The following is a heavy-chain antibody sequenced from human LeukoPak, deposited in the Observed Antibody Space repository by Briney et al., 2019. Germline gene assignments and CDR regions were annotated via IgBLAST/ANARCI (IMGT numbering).Heavy chain of an antibody. V-gene: IGHV1-69*05. CDR3: ARGKGGIVVVPADLDY. CDR1: GGTFSSYA. CDR2: IIPIFGTA. Sequence: GASVKVSCKASGGTFSSYAISWVRQAPGQGLEWMGGIIPIFGTANYAQKFQGRVTITTDESTSTAYMELSSLRSEDTAVYYCARGKGGIVVVPADLDYWGQGTLVTVSS. D-gene: IGHD2-2*01. J-gene: IGHJ4*02.